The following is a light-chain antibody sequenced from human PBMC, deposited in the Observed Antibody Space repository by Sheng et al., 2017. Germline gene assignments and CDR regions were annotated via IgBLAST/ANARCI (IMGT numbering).Light chain of an antibody. CDR2: DAS. V-gene: IGKV3-11*01. Sequence: EIVLTQSPATLSLSPGDRATLSCRASQSISNYLVWYQQKPGQAPRLLIFDASNRATGIPARFSGSGSGTDFTLTISSLQSGDVAVYYCQQYNNWPRTFGQGTRLEIK. CDR3: QQYNNWPRT. CDR1: QSISNY. J-gene: IGKJ5*01.